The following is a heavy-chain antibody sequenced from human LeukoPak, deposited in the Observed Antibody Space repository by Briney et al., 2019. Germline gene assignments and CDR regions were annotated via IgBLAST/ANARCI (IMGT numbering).Heavy chain of an antibody. Sequence: GGSLRLSCSASGFSFSDYDMNWVRQAPGKGLEWVSAISGRSSHIYYGESVKGRFTISRDNAKSSLYLQMDSLGVEDTAVYYCGRAFPPLRTSSAGDLWGQGTLVIVSS. CDR3: GRAFPPLRTSSAGDL. D-gene: IGHD3-16*01. CDR2: ISGRSSHI. CDR1: GFSFSDYD. J-gene: IGHJ1*01. V-gene: IGHV3-21*01.